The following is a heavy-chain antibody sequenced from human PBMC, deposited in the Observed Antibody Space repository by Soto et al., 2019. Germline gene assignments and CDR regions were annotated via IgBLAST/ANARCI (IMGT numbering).Heavy chain of an antibody. D-gene: IGHD3-10*01. J-gene: IGHJ4*02. CDR2: FNPILSFS. V-gene: IGHV1-69*02. CDR3: APSFGSGRRAFDY. Sequence: QVQLVQSGAEVKKPGSSVKVSCKASGDTFNFYTINWVRQAPGLGLEWMGRFNPILSFSNSALKFQGRVTLTADKSTSTAYMVLSSLRSEDTAIYYCAPSFGSGRRAFDYWGQGALVTVSS. CDR1: GDTFNFYT.